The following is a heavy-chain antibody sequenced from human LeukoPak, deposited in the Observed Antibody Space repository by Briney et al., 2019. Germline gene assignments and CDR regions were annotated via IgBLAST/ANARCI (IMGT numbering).Heavy chain of an antibody. Sequence: SETPSLTCTVSGGSISSYYWSWIRQPPGKGLEWIGYIYYSGSTNYNPSLKSRVTISVDTSKNQFSLKLSSVTAADTAVYYCARVSSGSLDYWGQGTLVTVSS. J-gene: IGHJ4*02. CDR2: IYYSGST. V-gene: IGHV4-59*01. D-gene: IGHD3-22*01. CDR3: ARVSSGSLDY. CDR1: GGSISSYY.